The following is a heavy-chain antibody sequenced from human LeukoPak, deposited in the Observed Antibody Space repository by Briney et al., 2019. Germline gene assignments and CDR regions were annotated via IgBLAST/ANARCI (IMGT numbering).Heavy chain of an antibody. CDR2: ISGSGGST. CDR3: ARSGSYYSPFDY. CDR1: GFTFGSYA. V-gene: IGHV3-23*01. Sequence: GGSLRLSCAASGFTFGSYAMSWVRQAPGKGLEWVSAISGSGGSTYYADSVKGRFTISRDNSKNTLYLQMNSLRAEDTAVYYCARSGSYYSPFDYWGQGTLVTVSS. J-gene: IGHJ4*02. D-gene: IGHD3-10*01.